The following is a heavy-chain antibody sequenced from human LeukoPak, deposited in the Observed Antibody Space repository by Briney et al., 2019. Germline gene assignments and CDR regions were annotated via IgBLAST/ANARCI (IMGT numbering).Heavy chain of an antibody. Sequence: SETLSPTCTVSGGSLTPSYWSWIRHSAGTGMEWIGRIHATGTTNYNPSFKSRVSMSLDMPTSQFSLTLSAVTVADTATYYCARISDRDVWGQGALVTVSP. CDR2: IHATGTT. J-gene: IGHJ3*01. D-gene: IGHD3-22*01. CDR3: ARISDRDV. V-gene: IGHV4-4*07. CDR1: GGSLTPSY.